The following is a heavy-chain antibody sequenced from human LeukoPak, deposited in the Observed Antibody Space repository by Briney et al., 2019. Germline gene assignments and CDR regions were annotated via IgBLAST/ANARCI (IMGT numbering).Heavy chain of an antibody. CDR1: GGSISSYY. CDR3: ARGSGGYGRNWFDP. Sequence: SETLSLTCTVSGGSISSYYWSWIRQPAGKGLEWIGRIYTTGGTNYNPSLKSRVTISVDTSKNQFSLKLSSVTAADTAVYYCARGSGGYGRNWFDPWGQGTLVTVSS. D-gene: IGHD5-18*01. J-gene: IGHJ5*02. V-gene: IGHV4-4*07. CDR2: IYTTGGT.